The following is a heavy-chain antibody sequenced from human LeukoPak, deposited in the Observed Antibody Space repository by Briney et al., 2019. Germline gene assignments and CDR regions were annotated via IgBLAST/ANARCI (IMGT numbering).Heavy chain of an antibody. J-gene: IGHJ4*02. CDR3: ATLMAGTRVDY. D-gene: IGHD6-19*01. Sequence: GRSLRLSCAASGFTFSSYGMHWVRQAPGKGLEWVAVIRYDGSNKYYADSVKGRFTISRDNSKNTLYLQMNSLRAEDTAVYYCATLMAGTRVDYWGQGTLVTVSS. CDR1: GFTFSSYG. CDR2: IRYDGSNK. V-gene: IGHV3-33*01.